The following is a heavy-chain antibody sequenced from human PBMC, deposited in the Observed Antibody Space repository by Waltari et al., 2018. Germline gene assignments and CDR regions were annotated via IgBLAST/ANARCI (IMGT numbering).Heavy chain of an antibody. J-gene: IGHJ2*01. CDR3: AKADFGDPYWFFDL. Sequence: EGQLLESGGGLVQTGGSLRLSCEASGFMFRIYPVAWVRQAPGDGLEGVSTITADGRSINYEASVKGRFTIARDNSKNILDLQMNTLRAEDTAVYFCAKADFGDPYWFFDLWGRGTLLTVSS. CDR1: GFMFRIYP. CDR2: ITADGRSI. D-gene: IGHD3-10*01. V-gene: IGHV3-23*01.